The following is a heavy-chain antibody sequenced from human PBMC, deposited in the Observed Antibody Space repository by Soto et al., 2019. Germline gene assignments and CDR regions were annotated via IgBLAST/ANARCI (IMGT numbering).Heavy chain of an antibody. CDR2: IWYDGSNR. J-gene: IGHJ6*03. Sequence: QVQLVESGGGVVQPGRSLRLSCAASGFTFSSYGMHWVRQAPGKGLEWVAVIWYDGSNRYYADSVKGRFTISRDNSKNTLYLQMNSLRAEDTAVYYCARDPLLYGDTHYYMDVWGKGTTVTVSS. V-gene: IGHV3-33*01. CDR3: ARDPLLYGDTHYYMDV. CDR1: GFTFSSYG. D-gene: IGHD4-17*01.